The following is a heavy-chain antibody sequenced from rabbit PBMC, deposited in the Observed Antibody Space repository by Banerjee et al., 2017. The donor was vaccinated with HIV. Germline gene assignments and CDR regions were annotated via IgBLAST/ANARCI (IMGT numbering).Heavy chain of an antibody. Sequence: QQLVESGGGLVKPGASLTLTCKASGFSFSSNYYMCWVRQAPGKGLEWIGYIDPVFGSTYSASWVNGRFTISSHNAQNTLYLQLNSLTAADTATYFCVRGGISYFDLWGPVSMV. V-gene: IGHV1S43*01. D-gene: IGHD1-1*01. CDR3: VRGGISYFDL. CDR1: GFSFSSNYY. CDR2: IDPVFGST. J-gene: IGHJ4*01.